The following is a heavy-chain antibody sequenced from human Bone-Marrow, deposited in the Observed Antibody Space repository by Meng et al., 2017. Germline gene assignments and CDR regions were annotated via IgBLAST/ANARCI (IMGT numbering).Heavy chain of an antibody. V-gene: IGHV3-15*01. J-gene: IGHJ6*02. Sequence: GGSLRLSCAASGFTFSSYAMSWVRQAPGKGLEWVGRIKSKTDGGTTDYAAPVKGRFTISRDDSKNTLYLQMNSLKTEDTAVYYCTTDATMVRGVISLRYYYGMDVWGQGTTVTVSS. D-gene: IGHD3-10*01. CDR1: GFTFSSYA. CDR2: IKSKTDGGTT. CDR3: TTDATMVRGVISLRYYYGMDV.